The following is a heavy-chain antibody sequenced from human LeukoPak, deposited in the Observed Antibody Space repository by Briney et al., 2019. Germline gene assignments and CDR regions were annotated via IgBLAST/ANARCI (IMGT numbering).Heavy chain of an antibody. J-gene: IGHJ4*02. D-gene: IGHD5-12*01. V-gene: IGHV1-46*01. CDR2: INPSGGST. CDR1: GYTFTSYY. CDR3: AQDYSGYATRLDY. Sequence: ASVKVSCKASGYTFTSYYMHWVRQAPGQGLEWMGIINPSGGSTSYAQKFQGRVTMTRGTSTSTVYMELSSLRSEDTAVYYCAQDYSGYATRLDYWGQGTLVTVSS.